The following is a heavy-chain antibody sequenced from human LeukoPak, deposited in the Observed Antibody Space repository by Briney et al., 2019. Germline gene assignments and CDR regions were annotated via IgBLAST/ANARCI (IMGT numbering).Heavy chain of an antibody. CDR2: ISSGSSYV. CDR3: ATGVRGYNSALDY. Sequence: GVSLRLPCAASGFTFSNYYMNWVRQAPGKGLEWVSSISSGSSYVYYADSLKGRFTISRDNAKNSLYLQMNSLRAEDTAVYYCATGVRGYNSALDYWGQGTLVTVSP. CDR1: GFTFSNYY. D-gene: IGHD6-19*01. J-gene: IGHJ4*02. V-gene: IGHV3-21*01.